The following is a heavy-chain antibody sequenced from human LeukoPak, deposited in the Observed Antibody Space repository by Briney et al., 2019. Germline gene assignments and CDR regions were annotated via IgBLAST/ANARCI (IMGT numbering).Heavy chain of an antibody. J-gene: IGHJ5*02. CDR1: GGTFSSYA. D-gene: IGHD6-19*01. V-gene: IGHV1-69*05. CDR2: ITPIFGTA. CDR3: ARDGQQTAVAGTNWFDP. Sequence: SVKVSCKASGGTFSSYAISWVRQAPGQGLEWLGGITPIFGTANYAQKFQGRVTITTDESTSTAYMELSSLRSEDTAVYYCARDGQQTAVAGTNWFDPWGQGTLVTVSS.